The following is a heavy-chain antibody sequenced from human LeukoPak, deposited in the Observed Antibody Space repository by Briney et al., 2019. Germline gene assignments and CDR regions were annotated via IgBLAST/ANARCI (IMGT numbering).Heavy chain of an antibody. CDR3: ARQGAYYDFWSGSRGYYYYGMDV. D-gene: IGHD3-3*01. V-gene: IGHV4-59*08. Sequence: PSETLSLTCTVSGGSIGSYYWNWIRQPPGKGLEWIGYIYFSGSANYNPSLRSRVTISLDTSKNQFSLKLSSVTAADTAVYYCARQGAYYDFWSGSRGYYYYGMDVWGQGTTVTVSS. J-gene: IGHJ6*02. CDR2: IYFSGSA. CDR1: GGSIGSYY.